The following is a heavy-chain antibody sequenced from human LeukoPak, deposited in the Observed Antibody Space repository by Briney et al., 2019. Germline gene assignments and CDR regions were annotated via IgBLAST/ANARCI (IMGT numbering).Heavy chain of an antibody. J-gene: IGHJ4*02. CDR1: GGSISSGDYY. D-gene: IGHD6-13*01. CDR2: IYYIGST. CDR3: ARVVRAGRVSDI. Sequence: SETLSLTCTVSGGSISSGDYYWSWIRQPPGKGLEWIGYIYYIGSTYYNPSLKSRVTISVDTSKNQFSLKLSSVTAADTAVYYCARVVRAGRVSDIWGQGTLVTVSS. V-gene: IGHV4-30-4*01.